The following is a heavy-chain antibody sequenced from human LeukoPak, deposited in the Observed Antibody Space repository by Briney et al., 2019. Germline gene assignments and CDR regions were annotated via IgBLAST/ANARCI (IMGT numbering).Heavy chain of an antibody. V-gene: IGHV4-34*01. Sequence: SETLSLTCAVYGGSFSGYYWSWIRQPPGKGLEWIGEINHSGSTNYNPSLKSRVTISVDTSKNQFSLKLSSVTAADTAVYYCARGNYYDSSGYRRKHAFDIWGQGTMVTVSS. CDR2: INHSGST. CDR1: GGSFSGYY. D-gene: IGHD3-22*01. CDR3: ARGNYYDSSGYRRKHAFDI. J-gene: IGHJ3*02.